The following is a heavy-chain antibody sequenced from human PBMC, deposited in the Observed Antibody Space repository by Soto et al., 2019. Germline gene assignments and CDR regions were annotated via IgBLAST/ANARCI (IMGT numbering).Heavy chain of an antibody. CDR2: INTLSSAI. V-gene: IGHV3-11*01. CDR3: ARRLQWQLRPLDS. J-gene: IGHJ4*02. D-gene: IGHD6-19*01. CDR1: GFTFSDYH. Sequence: GGTLRLSCAVSGFTFSDYHMTWIRQAPGKGLEWVSYINTLSSAIYYADSVKGRFTISRDNAKNSLYLQMNSLRAEDTAVYYCARRLQWQLRPLDSWGRGTLVTVSS.